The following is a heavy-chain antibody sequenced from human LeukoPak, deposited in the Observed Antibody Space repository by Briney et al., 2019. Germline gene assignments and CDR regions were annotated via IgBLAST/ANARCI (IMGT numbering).Heavy chain of an antibody. CDR1: GYTFTGYY. Sequence: ASVKVSCKASGYTFTGYYMHWVRHAPGQGLESMGRINPNSGGTNYAQKFQGRVTMTRDTSISTAYMELSRLRSDDTAVYYCARVPVTFNWRDGLWSFAYWGQGTLVTVSS. D-gene: IGHD1-1*01. CDR2: INPNSGGT. CDR3: ARVPVTFNWRDGLWSFAY. V-gene: IGHV1-2*06. J-gene: IGHJ4*02.